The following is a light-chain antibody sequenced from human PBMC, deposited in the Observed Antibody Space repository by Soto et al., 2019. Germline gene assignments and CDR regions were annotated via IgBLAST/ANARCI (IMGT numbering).Light chain of an antibody. Sequence: QSVLTQPASVSGSPGQSITISCTGTSSDVGLYDYVSWYQQHPGKAPQLMIYAVSNRPSGVSNRFSASKSGNTASLFISGLQAEDEADYYCATWDDSLNGPVFGTGTKVTVL. CDR1: SSDVGLYDY. CDR3: ATWDDSLNGPV. V-gene: IGLV2-14*01. CDR2: AVS. J-gene: IGLJ1*01.